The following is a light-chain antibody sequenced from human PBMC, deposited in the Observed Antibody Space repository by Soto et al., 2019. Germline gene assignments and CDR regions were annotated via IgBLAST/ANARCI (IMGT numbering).Light chain of an antibody. CDR1: QSVGTN. CDR3: QQYGGWPLT. CDR2: ATS. V-gene: IGKV3-15*01. Sequence: EIVVTQSPATLSVSPGARATLSCRASQSVGTNFAWYQQKPCQAPRLLIFATSTRATGVPARVSGSGSGTEGTLTISSLHSEDFAVYYWQQYGGWPLTFGGGAKVEIE. J-gene: IGKJ4*01.